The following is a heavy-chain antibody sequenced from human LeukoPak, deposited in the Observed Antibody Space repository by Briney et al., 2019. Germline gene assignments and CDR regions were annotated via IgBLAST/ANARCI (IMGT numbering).Heavy chain of an antibody. CDR1: GFTFSSYA. CDR2: ISGSGGST. J-gene: IGHJ4*02. Sequence: GGSLRLSCAASGFTFSSYAMSWVRQAPGKGLEWVSAISGSGGSTYYADSVKGRFTISRDNSKNTLYLQVNSLRAEDTAVYYCAKYPHYYGSGSSFDYWGQGTLVTVSS. D-gene: IGHD3-10*01. CDR3: AKYPHYYGSGSSFDY. V-gene: IGHV3-23*01.